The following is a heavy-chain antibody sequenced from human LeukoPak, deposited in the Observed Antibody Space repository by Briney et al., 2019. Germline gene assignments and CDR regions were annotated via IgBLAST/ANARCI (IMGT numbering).Heavy chain of an antibody. CDR1: GGTSSTYT. J-gene: IGHJ4*02. CDR3: AKSHGDYGLLDY. D-gene: IGHD4-17*01. CDR2: IIPVFRTP. Sequence: GASVKVSCKASGGTSSTYTITWVRQAPGQGLEWMGGIIPVFRTPNYAQKFQGRLSMTEDTSKDTGYMELRTLRSEDTALYYCAKSHGDYGLLDYWGQGTLVTVSS. V-gene: IGHV1-69*06.